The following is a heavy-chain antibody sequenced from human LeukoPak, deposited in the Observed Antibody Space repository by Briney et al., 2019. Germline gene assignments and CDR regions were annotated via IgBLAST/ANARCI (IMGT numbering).Heavy chain of an antibody. CDR3: ARESPKIVHGVVPAAIFGGHYYYYYMDV. Sequence: PSETLSLTCTVSGDSISSSSSYWGWIRQPPGKGLEWIGSIYYSGSTYYNTSLKSRVTISVDTSKNQFSLKLNSVTAADTAVYYCARESPKIVHGVVPAAIFGGHYYYYYMDVWGKGTTVTISS. CDR2: IYYSGST. CDR1: GDSISSSSSY. D-gene: IGHD2-2*02. J-gene: IGHJ6*03. V-gene: IGHV4-39*07.